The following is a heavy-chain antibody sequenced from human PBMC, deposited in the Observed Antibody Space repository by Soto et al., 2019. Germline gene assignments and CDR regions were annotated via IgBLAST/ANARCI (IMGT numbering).Heavy chain of an antibody. Sequence: QVLLVQSGAEVKKPGSSVKVSCKASGGTFNVYTIIWVRQAPGQGLEWMGRIIPMLAITNYAQRFQGRVTLTADTSTTTAYMELSSLTSEDTAVYYCALGSWSGETFDIWGQGTLVTVSS. CDR2: IIPMLAIT. D-gene: IGHD6-13*01. CDR3: ALGSWSGETFDI. CDR1: GGTFNVYT. V-gene: IGHV1-69*02. J-gene: IGHJ3*02.